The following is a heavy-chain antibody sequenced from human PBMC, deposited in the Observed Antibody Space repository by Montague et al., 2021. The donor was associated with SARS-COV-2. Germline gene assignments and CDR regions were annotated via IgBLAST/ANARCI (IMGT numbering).Heavy chain of an antibody. D-gene: IGHD4-23*01. CDR3: ARSYGTTVVTRAFDY. CDR2: IDWDDYK. Sequence: PALVKPTQTLTLTCTFSGFSLSTSGMCVSWIRQPLGKALEWLTLIDWDDYKYYSTSLKTRLTISKDTSKNQVVLTMTNMDPVDTATYYCARSYGTTVVTRAFDYWGQGTLVTVSS. J-gene: IGHJ4*02. CDR1: GFSLSTSGMC. V-gene: IGHV2-70*01.